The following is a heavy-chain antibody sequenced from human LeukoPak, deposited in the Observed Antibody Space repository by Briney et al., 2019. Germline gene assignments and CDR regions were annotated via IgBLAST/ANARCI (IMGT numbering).Heavy chain of an antibody. CDR3: AAFPGHSGKTTFDY. V-gene: IGHV1-58*02. CDR1: GSTFTSSA. CDR2: IVVGSGNT. D-gene: IGHD4-11*01. Sequence: SVKVSCKASGSTFTSSAMQWVRQARGQRLEWIGWIVVGSGNTNYAQKFQERVTITRDMSTSTAYMELSSLRSEDTAVYYCAAFPGHSGKTTFDYWGQGTLVTVSS. J-gene: IGHJ4*02.